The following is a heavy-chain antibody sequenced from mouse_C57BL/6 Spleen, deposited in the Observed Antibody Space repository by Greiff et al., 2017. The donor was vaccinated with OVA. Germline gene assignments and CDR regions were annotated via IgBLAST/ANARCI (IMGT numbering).Heavy chain of an antibody. Sequence: EVKLVESGAELVKPGASVKLSCTASGFNIKDYYMHWVKQRTEQGLEWIGRIDPEDGETKYAPKFPGKATITADTSSNTAYLRLSSLTSEDTAVYYCARGLPYYAMDYWGQGTSVTVSS. J-gene: IGHJ4*01. V-gene: IGHV14-2*01. CDR2: IDPEDGET. D-gene: IGHD2-2*01. CDR3: ARGLPYYAMDY. CDR1: GFNIKDYY.